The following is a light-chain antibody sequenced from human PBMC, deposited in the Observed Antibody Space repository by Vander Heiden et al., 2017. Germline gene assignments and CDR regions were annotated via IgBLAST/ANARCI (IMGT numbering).Light chain of an antibody. CDR3: QQSYSTPQT. CDR2: AAS. V-gene: IGKV1-39*01. J-gene: IGKJ1*01. CDR1: QSISNY. Sequence: DIQMTQSPYSLSASVGDRVTITCRASQSISNYLNWYQQKPGKAPKLLIYAASSLQSGVPSRFSGSGSGTDFTLTISRLQPEDFSTYYCQQSYSTPQTFGQGTKVEIK.